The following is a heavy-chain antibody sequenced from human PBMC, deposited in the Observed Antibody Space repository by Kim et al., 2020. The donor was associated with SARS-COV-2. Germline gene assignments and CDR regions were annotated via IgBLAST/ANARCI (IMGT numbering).Heavy chain of an antibody. J-gene: IGHJ4*02. D-gene: IGHD3-3*01. CDR3: AKGKDFWSGYEFDY. V-gene: IGHV3-23*01. Sequence: ESVKCRFTIYRDNAKNTLYLQMNSLRAEDTAVYYCAKGKDFWSGYEFDYWGQGALVTVSS.